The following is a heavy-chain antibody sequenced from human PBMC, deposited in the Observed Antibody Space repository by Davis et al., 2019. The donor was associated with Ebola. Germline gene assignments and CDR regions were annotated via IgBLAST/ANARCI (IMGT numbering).Heavy chain of an antibody. V-gene: IGHV3-33*08. CDR2: IWYDGSNK. CDR1: GFTFSSYG. Sequence: PGGSLRLSCAASGFTFSSYGMHWVRQAPGKGLEWVAIIWYDGSNKYYADSVKGRFTISRDNSKNTLYLQMNSLRAEDTAVYYCARGEMATTGLYYYYGMDVWGQGTTVTVSS. J-gene: IGHJ6*02. D-gene: IGHD5-24*01. CDR3: ARGEMATTGLYYYYGMDV.